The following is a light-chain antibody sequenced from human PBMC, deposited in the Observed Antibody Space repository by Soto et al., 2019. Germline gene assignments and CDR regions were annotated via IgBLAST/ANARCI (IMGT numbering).Light chain of an antibody. Sequence: DIQMTQSPSTLSVSVRDRVTITCRASQSISSWLAWYQQKPGKAPKLLTYDASSLKSGVPSRFSGSGSGTEFTLTISSLQPDDFATYYCQQYKSYSWTFGQGTKV. CDR1: QSISSW. CDR2: DAS. J-gene: IGKJ1*01. V-gene: IGKV1-5*01. CDR3: QQYKSYSWT.